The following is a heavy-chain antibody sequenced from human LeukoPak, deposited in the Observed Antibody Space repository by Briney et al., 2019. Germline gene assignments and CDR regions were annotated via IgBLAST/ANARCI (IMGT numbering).Heavy chain of an antibody. V-gene: IGHV4-34*01. CDR1: GGSFSGYY. D-gene: IGHD4-11*01. J-gene: IGHJ6*02. CDR2: INHSGST. Sequence: SETLSLTCAVYGGSFSGYYWSWIRQPPGKGLEWIGEINHSGSTNYNPSLKSRVTISVDTSKNQFSLKLSSVTAADTAVYYCAKLTTPLNYYYYYGMDVWGQGTTVTVSS. CDR3: AKLTTPLNYYYYYGMDV.